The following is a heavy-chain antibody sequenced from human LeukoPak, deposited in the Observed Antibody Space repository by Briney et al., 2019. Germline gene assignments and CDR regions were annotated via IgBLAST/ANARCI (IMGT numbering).Heavy chain of an antibody. CDR2: ISYDGSNK. CDR3: AKDRRQPGLTYYYGSGSYLFDY. J-gene: IGHJ4*02. CDR1: GFTFSSYG. V-gene: IGHV3-30*18. Sequence: GGSLRLSCAASGFTFSSYGMHWVRQAPGKGLEWVAVISYDGSNKYYADSVKGRFTISRDNSKNTLYLQMNSLRAEDTAVYYCAKDRRQPGLTYYYGSGSYLFDYWGQGTLVTVSS. D-gene: IGHD3-10*01.